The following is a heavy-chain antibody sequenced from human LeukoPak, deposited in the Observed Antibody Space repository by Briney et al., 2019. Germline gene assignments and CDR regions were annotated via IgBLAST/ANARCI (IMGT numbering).Heavy chain of an antibody. V-gene: IGHV3-48*04. D-gene: IGHD2-21*01. CDR1: GFTFSSYA. Sequence: GGSLRLSCAASGFTFSSYAMSWVRQAPGKGLEWVSYISSSGSTIYYADSVKGRFTISRDNAKNSLYLQMNSLRAEDTAVYFCLAYCGGDCYSNSGYWGQGTLVTVSS. CDR3: LAYCGGDCYSNSGY. CDR2: ISSSGSTI. J-gene: IGHJ4*02.